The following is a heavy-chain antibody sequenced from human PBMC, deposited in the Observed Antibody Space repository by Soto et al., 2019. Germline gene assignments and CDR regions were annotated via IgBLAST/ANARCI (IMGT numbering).Heavy chain of an antibody. CDR2: IIPVFGTA. J-gene: IGHJ6*02. CDR3: ARGDATKIVVTTYYGMDV. Sequence: QVQLVQSGAEVKKPGSSVKVSCKASGGSLSNYGISWVRQAPGQGLEWVGGIIPVFGTANYAQKFQGRGTITADESTSIVYMDVTSLRSEDTAVYYCARGDATKIVVTTYYGMDVWGQGTTVTVSS. D-gene: IGHD4-17*01. V-gene: IGHV1-69*12. CDR1: GGSLSNYG.